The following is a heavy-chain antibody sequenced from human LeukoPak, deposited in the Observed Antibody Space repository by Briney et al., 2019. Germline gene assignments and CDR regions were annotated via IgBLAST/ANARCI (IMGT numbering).Heavy chain of an antibody. V-gene: IGHV1-46*01. J-gene: IGHJ4*02. Sequence: ASVKVSCKASGYTFTSYYMHWVRQAPGQGLEWMGIINPSGGSTSYAQKFQGRVTMTRDTSTSTVYMELSSLRSEDTAVYYCAGDPADSSSSGRYSSSWYEGCYWGQGTLVTVSS. CDR2: INPSGGST. CDR3: AGDPADSSSSGRYSSSWYEGCY. CDR1: GYTFTSYY. D-gene: IGHD6-13*01.